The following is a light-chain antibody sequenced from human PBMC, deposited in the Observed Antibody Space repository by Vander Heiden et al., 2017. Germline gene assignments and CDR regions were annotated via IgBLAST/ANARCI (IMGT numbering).Light chain of an antibody. V-gene: IGKV1-39*01. CDR1: QSISSY. CDR3: QQSYSTLPFT. CDR2: AAS. J-gene: IGKJ3*01. Sequence: DLQKTQSPSSLSASVGDRVTITCRASQSISSYLNWYQQKPGKAPKLLIYAASSLQSGVPSRFSGSGSGTDFTLTISSLQPEDFATYYCQQSYSTLPFTFGPGTKVDIK.